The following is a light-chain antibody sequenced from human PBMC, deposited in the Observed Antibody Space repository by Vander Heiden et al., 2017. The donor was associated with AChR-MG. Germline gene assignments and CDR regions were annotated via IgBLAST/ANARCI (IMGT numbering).Light chain of an antibody. CDR2: DAS. V-gene: IGKV1-33*01. Sequence: DIQMTQSPSSLSVSVGDRVTITCQASKDISNYLNWYQQKPGKAPKLLIYDASNFETRVPSRFSRSGSETDFTFTISSLQPEDLATYYCQRYANLPQTFGQGTKLEIK. CDR3: QRYANLPQT. J-gene: IGKJ2*01. CDR1: KDISNY.